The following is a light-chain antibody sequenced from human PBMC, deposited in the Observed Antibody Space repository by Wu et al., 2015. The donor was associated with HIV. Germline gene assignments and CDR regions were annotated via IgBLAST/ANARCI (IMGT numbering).Light chain of an antibody. CDR2: GAS. V-gene: IGKV3-20*01. CDR3: HLYGSGYLYK. Sequence: ESVLTQSPGILSLSPGERATLSCRASQSVSSSYIAWYQQKPGQAPRLLIYGASNRAADIPDRFSGSGSGTDFTLTISRLEPEDFAVYYCHLYGSGYLYKFGQGTKLEIK. CDR1: QSVSSSY. J-gene: IGKJ2*01.